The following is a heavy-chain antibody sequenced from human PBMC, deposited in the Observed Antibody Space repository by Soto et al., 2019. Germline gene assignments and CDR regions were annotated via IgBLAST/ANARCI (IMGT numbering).Heavy chain of an antibody. CDR1: GGSISSYY. CDR2: IYYSGST. V-gene: IGHV4-59*01. CDR3: AREANRVSAFDI. Sequence: SETLSLTCTVSGGSISSYYWSWIRQPPGKGLEWIGYIYYSGSTNYNPSLKSRVTISVDTSKNQFSLKLSSVTAADTAVYYCAREANRVSAFDIWGQGTMVTVSS. J-gene: IGHJ3*02. D-gene: IGHD6-13*01.